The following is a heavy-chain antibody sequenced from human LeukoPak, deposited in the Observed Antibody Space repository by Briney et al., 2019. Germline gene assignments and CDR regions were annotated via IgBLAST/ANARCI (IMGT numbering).Heavy chain of an antibody. J-gene: IGHJ4*02. V-gene: IGHV3-48*03. Sequence: PGGSLRLSCAASGFTFSAYEMNWVRQAPGKGLEWISYITSSGSTIYYADSVKGRFTISRDNAENSLFLQMNSLRAEDTAVYYCARTRNRWYYFDYWGQGTLVTVSS. D-gene: IGHD1-14*01. CDR2: ITSSGSTI. CDR3: ARTRNRWYYFDY. CDR1: GFTFSAYE.